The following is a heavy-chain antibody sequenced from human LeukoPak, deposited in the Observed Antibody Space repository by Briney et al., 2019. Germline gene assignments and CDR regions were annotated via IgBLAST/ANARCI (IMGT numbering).Heavy chain of an antibody. CDR2: IYYSGST. CDR3: ARARSIAAAPFDY. Sequence: SQTLSLTCTVSGGSISSGGYYWSWIRQHPGKGLEWIGYIYYSGSTYYNPSLKSRVTISVDTSKNQFSLKLSSVTAADTAVYYCARARSIAAAPFDYWGQGTLVTVSS. D-gene: IGHD6-13*01. V-gene: IGHV4-31*03. CDR1: GGSISSGGYY. J-gene: IGHJ4*02.